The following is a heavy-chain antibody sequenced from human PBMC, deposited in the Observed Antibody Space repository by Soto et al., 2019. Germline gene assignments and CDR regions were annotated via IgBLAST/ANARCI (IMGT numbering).Heavy chain of an antibody. CDR3: ARNISTYFDS. CDR1: GYAISNGDY. V-gene: IGHV4-38-2*01. CDR2: VYYSGST. D-gene: IGHD3-9*01. J-gene: IGHJ4*02. Sequence: SETLSLTSAVSGYAISNGDYWGWIRQAPGKGLEWIGSVYYSGSTHYGPSLRGRIAISVDTLKNQFSLRLTSVTAADTAMYFCARNISTYFDSWGQGIPVTVSS.